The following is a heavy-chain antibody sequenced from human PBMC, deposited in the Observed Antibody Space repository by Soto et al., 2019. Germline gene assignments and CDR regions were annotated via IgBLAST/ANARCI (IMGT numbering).Heavy chain of an antibody. V-gene: IGHV6-1*01. D-gene: IGHD6-19*01. Sequence: SQTLSLTCAMSGDSVSSNTAALNWIRSSPSRGLEWLGRTYYRSNWRHDYAVSVKSRITVSPDTSKNHFSLQLNSVTPDDTAVYYCARGVAGSGFDLWGQGTLVTVSS. J-gene: IGHJ4*02. CDR2: TYYRSNWRH. CDR1: GDSVSSNTAA. CDR3: ARGVAGSGFDL.